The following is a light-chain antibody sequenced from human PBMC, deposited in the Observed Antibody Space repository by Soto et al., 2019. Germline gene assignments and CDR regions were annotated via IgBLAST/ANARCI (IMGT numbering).Light chain of an antibody. J-gene: IGKJ3*01. Sequence: EIVLTQSPSNMSLSPGERATLSCRASQNIGNFLAWYQHKPGQAPRLLIYDASKRATGIPARFSGSGSGTDFTLTISSLEPADFVVYYCQQRTTWPPLFAFGPGTRVDIK. CDR1: QNIGNF. CDR3: QQRTTWPPLFA. V-gene: IGKV3-11*01. CDR2: DAS.